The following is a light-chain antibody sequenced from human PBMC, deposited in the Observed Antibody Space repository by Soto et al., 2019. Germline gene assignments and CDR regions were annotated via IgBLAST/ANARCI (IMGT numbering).Light chain of an antibody. V-gene: IGKV1-5*01. J-gene: IGKJ1*01. CDR3: QQYNNYPWT. Sequence: DIQMTQSPSTLSASVGDRVTITCRASQSISGWLAWYQQKPGKAPKLLIYDVSSLESGVPSRFSGSGSGTEFTLAICSLQPDDFATYYCQQYNNYPWTFGQGTKVDIK. CDR1: QSISGW. CDR2: DVS.